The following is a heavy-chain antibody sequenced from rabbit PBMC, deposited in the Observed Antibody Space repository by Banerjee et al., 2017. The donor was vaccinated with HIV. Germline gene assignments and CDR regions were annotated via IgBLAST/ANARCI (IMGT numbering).Heavy chain of an antibody. Sequence: QSLEESGGDLVKPGASLTLTCTASGFDFSSYYMSWVRQAPGKGLEWIGCTHTADGNTYYASWAKGRFTISKTSSTTVTLQLNSLTAADTATYFCARDGSNEDYGDLDLWGQGTLVTVS. V-gene: IGHV1S40*01. D-gene: IGHD2-1*01. J-gene: IGHJ4*01. CDR1: GFDFSSYY. CDR3: ARDGSNEDYGDLDL. CDR2: THTADGNT.